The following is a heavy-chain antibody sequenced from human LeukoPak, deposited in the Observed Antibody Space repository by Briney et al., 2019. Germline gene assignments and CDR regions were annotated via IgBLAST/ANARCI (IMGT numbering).Heavy chain of an antibody. CDR2: IIPILGIA. Sequence: SVKVSCKDSGGTFSSYAISWVRQAPGQGLEWMGRIIPILGIANYAQKFQGRVTITADKSTSTAYMEMSRLRYEDTAVYYCARDRAAAGTLRYWGQGTLVTVSS. J-gene: IGHJ4*02. CDR3: ARDRAAAGTLRY. CDR1: GGTFSSYA. V-gene: IGHV1-69*04. D-gene: IGHD6-13*01.